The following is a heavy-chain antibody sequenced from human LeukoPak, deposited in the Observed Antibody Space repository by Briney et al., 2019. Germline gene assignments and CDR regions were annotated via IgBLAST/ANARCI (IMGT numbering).Heavy chain of an antibody. CDR3: AKGATEYGFDY. V-gene: IGHV3-23*01. D-gene: IGHD5-24*01. CDR1: GFTFSDYE. CDR2: ISGSGGST. J-gene: IGHJ4*02. Sequence: GGSLRLSCAASGFTFSDYEMNWVRQAPGKGLEWVSAISGSGGSTYYADSVKGRFTISRDNSKNTLYLQMNSLRAEDTAVYYCAKGATEYGFDYWGQGTLVTVSS.